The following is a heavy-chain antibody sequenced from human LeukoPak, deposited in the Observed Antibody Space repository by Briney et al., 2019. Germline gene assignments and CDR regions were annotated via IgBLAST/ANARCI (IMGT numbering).Heavy chain of an antibody. CDR2: INPNSGGT. CDR1: GYTFTGYY. CDR3: ARESWELTGGDY. J-gene: IGHJ4*02. D-gene: IGHD1-26*01. V-gene: IGHV1-2*02. Sequence: ASVKVSCKASGYTFTGYYMHWVRQAPGQGLEWMGWINPNSGGTNYAQKFQGRVTMTRDTSISTAYMELSSLRSEDMAVYYCARESWELTGGDYWGQGTLVTVSS.